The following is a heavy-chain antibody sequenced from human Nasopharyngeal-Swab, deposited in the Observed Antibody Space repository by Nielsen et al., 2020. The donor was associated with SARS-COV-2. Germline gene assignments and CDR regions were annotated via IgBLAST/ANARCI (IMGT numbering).Heavy chain of an antibody. Sequence: WIRQPPGKGLEWIGYIYYSGSTYYNPSLKSRVTISVDTSKNQFSLKLSSVTAADMAVYYCARDREYFQHWGQGTLVTVSS. V-gene: IGHV4-31*02. J-gene: IGHJ1*01. CDR3: ARDREYFQH. CDR2: IYYSGST.